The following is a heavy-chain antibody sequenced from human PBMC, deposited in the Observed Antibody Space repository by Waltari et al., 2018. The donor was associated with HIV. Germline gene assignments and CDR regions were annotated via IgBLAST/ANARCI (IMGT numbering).Heavy chain of an antibody. CDR2: ISAYNGNT. J-gene: IGHJ5*02. CDR3: ARAIPYDYVWGSYRYENWFDP. V-gene: IGHV1-18*01. CDR1: GYTFTSYG. Sequence: QVQLVQSGAEVKKPGASVKVSCKASGYTFTSYGISWVRQAPGQGLEWMGWISAYNGNTNYAQKPQGRVTMTTDTSTSTAYMELRSRRSDDTAGYYCARAIPYDYVWGSYRYENWFDPWGQGTLVTVSS. D-gene: IGHD3-16*02.